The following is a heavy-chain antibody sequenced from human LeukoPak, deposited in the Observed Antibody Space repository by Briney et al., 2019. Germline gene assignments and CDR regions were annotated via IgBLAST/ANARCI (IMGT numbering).Heavy chain of an antibody. J-gene: IGHJ5*02. D-gene: IGHD2-2*01. Sequence: SQTLSLTCAISGDSVSSNSAAWNWIRQSPSRGLEWLGRTYYRSKWYNDYAVSVKSRITTNPDTSKNQFSLQLNSVTPEDTAVYYCARDVGYCSSTSCYGYNWFDPWGQGTLVTVSS. CDR2: TYYRSKWYN. CDR3: ARDVGYCSSTSCYGYNWFDP. V-gene: IGHV6-1*01. CDR1: GDSVSSNSAA.